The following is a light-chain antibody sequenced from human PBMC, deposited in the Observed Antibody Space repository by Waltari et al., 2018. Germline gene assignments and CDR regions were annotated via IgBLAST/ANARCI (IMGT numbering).Light chain of an antibody. Sequence: QSALTQPASVSGSPGQSITLSCTGTSSDIGAYKYVAWYQQHPGKAPKLIIYEVIHRPSGVVHRFSGSKSGDTAALTISWLQPDDEADYYCIAYTTTDVNVFGTGTKVTVL. CDR3: IAYTTTDVNV. CDR1: SSDIGAYKY. CDR2: EVI. J-gene: IGLJ1*01. V-gene: IGLV2-14*01.